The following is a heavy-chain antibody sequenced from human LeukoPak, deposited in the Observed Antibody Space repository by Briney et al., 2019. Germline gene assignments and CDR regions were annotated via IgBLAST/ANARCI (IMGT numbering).Heavy chain of an antibody. J-gene: IGHJ5*02. CDR1: GFTFDDHA. CDR3: AKDAGGPRPYNWFDP. D-gene: IGHD2-15*01. CDR2: ISWNSGSI. Sequence: PGRSLRLSCAASGFTFDDHAMHWVRQAPGKGLEWVSGISWNSGSIGYADSVKGRFTISRDNAKNSLYLQMNSLRAEDTALYYCAKDAGGPRPYNWFDPWGQGTLVTVSS. V-gene: IGHV3-9*01.